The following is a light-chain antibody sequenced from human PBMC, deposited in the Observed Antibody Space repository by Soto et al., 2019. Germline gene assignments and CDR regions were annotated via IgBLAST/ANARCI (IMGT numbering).Light chain of an antibody. J-gene: IGKJ4*01. CDR1: QSVTSS. CDR3: QHYKTWPLS. V-gene: IGKV3-15*01. Sequence: EIVLTQSPATLSLSPGDRATLSCRASQSVTSSLAWFQQKPGQAPRLLIYDASTRATGIPARFSGDGSGTEFTLTISSLQSDDIAVYYCQHYKTWPLSFGGGTKVDIK. CDR2: DAS.